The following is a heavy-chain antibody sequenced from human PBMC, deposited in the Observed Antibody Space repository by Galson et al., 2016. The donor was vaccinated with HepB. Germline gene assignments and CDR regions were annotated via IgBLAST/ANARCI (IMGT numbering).Heavy chain of an antibody. Sequence: SLRLSCAASGFTFNTYAFNWVRQAPGKGLEWLSYINSRGDTTYYGDSLKGRFTTSRDSAKNSLYLEMNSLTDDDTAIYYCATFVGLGGSGWGQGTLVTVSS. CDR3: ATFVGLGGSG. CDR2: INSRGDTT. CDR1: GFTFNTYA. D-gene: IGHD3/OR15-3a*01. J-gene: IGHJ4*02. V-gene: IGHV3-48*02.